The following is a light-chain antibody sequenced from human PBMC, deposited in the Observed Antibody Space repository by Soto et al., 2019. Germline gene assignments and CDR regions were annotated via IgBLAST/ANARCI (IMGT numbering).Light chain of an antibody. CDR3: QTYDSSLRGSR. V-gene: IGLV1-40*01. J-gene: IGLJ2*01. Sequence: QSVLTQPPSVSGAPGQRVTISCTGSSSNIGEGYDVHWYQQLPGTAPKLLIYGNSNRPSGVPDRFAGAKSGTSASLAITGRQAEEEADYYCQTYDSSLRGSRFGGGTKLTVL. CDR2: GNS. CDR1: SSNIGEGYD.